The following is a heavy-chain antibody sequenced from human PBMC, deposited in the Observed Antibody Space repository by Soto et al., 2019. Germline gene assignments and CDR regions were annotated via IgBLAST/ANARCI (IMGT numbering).Heavy chain of an antibody. CDR2: VYPSDSAV. V-gene: IGHV5-51*01. CDR1: GCRFASSW. D-gene: IGHD3-16*01. CDR3: TKGATSPFDS. Sequence: GGLKKLSRHGAGCRFASSWIGWVRQMPRKALEWLGNVYPSDSAVSSSPSFDGRVTISADNSTTTAYLPLLNLTASDSAIYSCTKGATSPFDSWGQGTRVTVSS. J-gene: IGHJ4*02.